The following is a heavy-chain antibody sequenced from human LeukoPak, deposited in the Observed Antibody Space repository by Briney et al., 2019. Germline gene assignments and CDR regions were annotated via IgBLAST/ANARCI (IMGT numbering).Heavy chain of an antibody. CDR3: ARDGMGGTNWFDP. CDR1: GGTFSSYA. CDR2: IIPIFGTA. D-gene: IGHD3-16*01. J-gene: IGHJ5*02. V-gene: IGHV1-69*05. Sequence: GSSVKVFCKASGGTFSSYAISWVRQAPGQGLEWMGGIIPIFGTANYAQKFQGRVTITTDESTSTAYMELSSLRSEDTAVYYCARDGMGGTNWFDPWGQGTLVTVSS.